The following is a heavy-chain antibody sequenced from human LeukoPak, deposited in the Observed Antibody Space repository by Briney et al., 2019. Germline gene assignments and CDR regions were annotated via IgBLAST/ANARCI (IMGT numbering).Heavy chain of an antibody. CDR1: IPPVTDYF. J-gene: IGHJ3*02. Sequence: GGSLRLSCAASIPPVTDYFMQWIRQAPGKGLEWVSFIGGRASNIYYADSVKGRFTISREHAKNSLYLQMNSLRAEDTAVYYCAKEWSAFDIWGQGTMVIVSS. V-gene: IGHV3-11*04. D-gene: IGHD2-15*01. CDR3: AKEWSAFDI. CDR2: IGGRASNI.